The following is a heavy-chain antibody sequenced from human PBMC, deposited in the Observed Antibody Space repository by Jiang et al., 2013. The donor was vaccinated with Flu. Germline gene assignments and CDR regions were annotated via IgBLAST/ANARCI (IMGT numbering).Heavy chain of an antibody. Sequence: VQLVESGGGLVQPGGSLRLSCAASGFTFSSYDMHWVRQATGKGLEWVSAIGTAGDTYYPGSVKGRFTISRENAKNSLYLQMNSLRAGDTAVYYCARAFADQYRIPFAGYYYGMDVWGQGTTVTVSS. CDR3: ARAFADQYRIPFAGYYYGMDV. J-gene: IGHJ6*02. CDR1: GFTFSSYD. CDR2: IGTAGDT. D-gene: IGHD5-18*01. V-gene: IGHV3-13*01.